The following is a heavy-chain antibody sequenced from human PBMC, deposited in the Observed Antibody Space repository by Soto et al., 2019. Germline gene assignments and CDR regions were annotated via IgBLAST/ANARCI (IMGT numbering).Heavy chain of an antibody. CDR1: DGSVSSGNYY. Sequence: ASETLSLTCSVSDGSVSSGNYYWTWIRQPPGKGLEWIGYLYDSGCPYYNPSLRSRVIISSDTSKNQISLKLTSAAVADTAVYYCARGVGSSPPRYWGRGTLVTVSS. D-gene: IGHD1-26*01. CDR3: ARGVGSSPPRY. V-gene: IGHV4-61*01. CDR2: LYDSGCP. J-gene: IGHJ4*02.